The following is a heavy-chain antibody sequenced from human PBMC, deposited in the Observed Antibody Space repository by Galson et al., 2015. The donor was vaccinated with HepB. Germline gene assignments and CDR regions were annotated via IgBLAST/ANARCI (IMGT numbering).Heavy chain of an antibody. J-gene: IGHJ3*01. Sequence: SLRLSCAASGFTVSSNYMSWVRQAPGKGPEWVSHIGGTGGATYYADSVKGRFAVSRDNSRNTLYLQMNSLRAEDTAMYYCAKDAYSYNQVFDPFDLWGQGTMVTVSS. CDR2: IGGTGGAT. D-gene: IGHD3-16*02. V-gene: IGHV3-53*01. CDR3: AKDAYSYNQVFDPFDL. CDR1: GFTVSSNY.